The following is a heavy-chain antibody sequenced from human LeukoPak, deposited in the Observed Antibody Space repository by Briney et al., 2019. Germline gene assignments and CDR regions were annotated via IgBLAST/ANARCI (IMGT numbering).Heavy chain of an antibody. V-gene: IGHV3-30*04. CDR3: ARGRNPIAVAGTGY. Sequence: GGSLRLSCVISGYTFTHYGFHWVRQAPGKGLEWVAVISYDGSNKYYADSVKGRFTISRDNSKNTLYLQMNSLRAEDTAVYYCARGRNPIAVAGTGYWGQGTLVTVSS. CDR2: ISYDGSNK. D-gene: IGHD6-19*01. CDR1: GYTFTHYG. J-gene: IGHJ4*02.